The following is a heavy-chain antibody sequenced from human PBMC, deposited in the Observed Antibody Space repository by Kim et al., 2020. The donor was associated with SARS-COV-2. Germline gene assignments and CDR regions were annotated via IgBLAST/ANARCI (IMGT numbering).Heavy chain of an antibody. D-gene: IGHD3-22*01. CDR2: I. V-gene: IGHV3-9*01. J-gene: IGHJ4*02. Sequence: IGYADSVRGRFTISRDNAKNSLYLQMNILRAEDTALYYCAKNSSGSHFDYWGQGTLVTVSS. CDR3: AKNSSGSHFDY.